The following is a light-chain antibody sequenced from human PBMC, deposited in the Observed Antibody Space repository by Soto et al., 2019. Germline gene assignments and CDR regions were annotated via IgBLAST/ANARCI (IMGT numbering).Light chain of an antibody. J-gene: IGKJ4*01. Sequence: PSTLSTSVGGRVTITCRASQNIRSWMAWYQQKPGKAPRLLIYKASSLQSGVPSRFSGSGSGTEFTLTISSLQPDDSATYYCQQYDSYSTFGGGTKVDI. CDR3: QQYDSYST. CDR1: QNIRSW. V-gene: IGKV1-5*03. CDR2: KAS.